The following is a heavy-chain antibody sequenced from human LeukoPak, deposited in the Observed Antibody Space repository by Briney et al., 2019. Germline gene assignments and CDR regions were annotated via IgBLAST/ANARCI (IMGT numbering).Heavy chain of an antibody. CDR2: MNPNSGNT. J-gene: IGHJ3*02. V-gene: IGHV1-8*03. CDR3: ARGIGCSSTSCYTDDAFDI. Sequence: ASVKVSCKASGYTFTSYGINWVRQSTGQGLEWMGWMNPNSGNTGYAQKFQGRVTITRNTSISTAYMELSSLRSEDTAVYYCARGIGCSSTSCYTDDAFDIWGQGTMVTVSS. D-gene: IGHD2-2*02. CDR1: GYTFTSYG.